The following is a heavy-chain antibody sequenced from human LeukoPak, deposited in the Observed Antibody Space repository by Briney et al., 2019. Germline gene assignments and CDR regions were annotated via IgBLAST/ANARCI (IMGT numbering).Heavy chain of an antibody. Sequence: SQTLSLTCAISGDSVSSNSATWNWIRQSPSRGLEWLGRTYYRSKWYNDYAVSVRSRVTIKPDTSKNQFSLQLNSVTPEDTAIYYCLRECEGCGWPFDYWGQGTLVTVSS. CDR1: GDSVSSNSAT. V-gene: IGHV6-1*01. CDR3: LRECEGCGWPFDY. J-gene: IGHJ4*02. CDR2: TYYRSKWYN. D-gene: IGHD5-18*01.